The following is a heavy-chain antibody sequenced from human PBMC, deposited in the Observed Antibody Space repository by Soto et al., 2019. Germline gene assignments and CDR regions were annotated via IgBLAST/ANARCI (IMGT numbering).Heavy chain of an antibody. J-gene: IGHJ6*02. D-gene: IGHD3-16*01. V-gene: IGHV1-18*04. CDR3: ARSELERGEVGYYGMDV. CDR2: ISSYNSYNGDT. Sequence: QVQLVQSGADLKKPGASVQVSCKTSGYTFSNYAINWVRQAPGQGLEWMGWISSYNSYNGDTKYARMLQDRLTITIDTSTATAYMELRSLRSDDTAVYYCARSELERGEVGYYGMDVWGQGTTVTVSS. CDR1: GYTFSNYA.